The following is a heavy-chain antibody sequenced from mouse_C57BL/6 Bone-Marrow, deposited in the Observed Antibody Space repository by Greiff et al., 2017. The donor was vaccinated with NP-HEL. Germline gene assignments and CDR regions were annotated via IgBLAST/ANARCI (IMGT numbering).Heavy chain of an antibody. J-gene: IGHJ3*01. D-gene: IGHD3-3*01. Sequence: QVQLQQPGAELVKPGASVKMSCKASGYTFTSYWITWVKQRPGQGLEWIGDIYPGSGSTNYNEKFKSKATLTVDTSSSTAYMQLSSLTSEDSAVYYCALDSDGSSWFAYWGQGTLVTVSA. CDR1: GYTFTSYW. CDR3: ALDSDGSSWFAY. V-gene: IGHV1-55*01. CDR2: IYPGSGST.